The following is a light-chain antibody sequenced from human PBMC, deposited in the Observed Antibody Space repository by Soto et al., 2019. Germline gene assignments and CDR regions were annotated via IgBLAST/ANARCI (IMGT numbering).Light chain of an antibody. Sequence: DIVMTQSPDSLAVSLGERATINCMSSQSVLYRSNNKNYLAWYQQKPGQPPKLLIYWASTRESGVPDRFSGSGSGTDFTLTISSLQAEDVAVYYCQQYYSTLFTFGPGTKVDIK. V-gene: IGKV4-1*01. CDR3: QQYYSTLFT. CDR2: WAS. J-gene: IGKJ3*01. CDR1: QSVLYRSNNKNY.